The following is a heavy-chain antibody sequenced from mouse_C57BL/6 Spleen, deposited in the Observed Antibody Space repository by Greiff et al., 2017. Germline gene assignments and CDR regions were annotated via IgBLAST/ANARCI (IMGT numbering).Heavy chain of an antibody. CDR1: GYTFTSYW. V-gene: IGHV1-61*01. CDR2: IYPSDSAT. Sequence: VQLQQPGAELVRPGSSVKLSCKASGYTFTSYWMDWVKQRPGQGLEWIGNIYPSDSATHYNQKFKDKATLTVDNSSITAYMQLSSLTSEDSAVYYCARETYWYFDVWGTGTTVTVSS. CDR3: ARETYWYFDV. J-gene: IGHJ1*03.